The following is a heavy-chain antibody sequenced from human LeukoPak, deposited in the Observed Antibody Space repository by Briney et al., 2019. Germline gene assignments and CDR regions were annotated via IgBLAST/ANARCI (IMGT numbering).Heavy chain of an antibody. CDR3: AKEANIPSPIVWFAP. CDR1: GGSISGYY. Sequence: SETLSLTCTVSGGSISGYYWNWIRQPPGKGLEWIGEINHSGSTNYNPSLKSRVTISVDTSKNQFSLKLSSVTAADTAVYYCAKEANIPSPIVWFAPWAQGPLVTVSS. D-gene: IGHD1-26*01. V-gene: IGHV4-34*01. J-gene: IGHJ5*02. CDR2: INHSGST.